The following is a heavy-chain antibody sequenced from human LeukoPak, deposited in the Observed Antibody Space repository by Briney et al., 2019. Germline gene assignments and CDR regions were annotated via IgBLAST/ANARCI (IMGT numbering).Heavy chain of an antibody. CDR3: ARFIAAPYYFDY. V-gene: IGHV3-21*01. Sequence: GGSLRLSCVASGFTFSSYSMNWVRQAPGKGLEWVSFISSSRSYIYYADSVKGRFTISRDNAKNSLYLQMNSLRAEDTAVYYCARFIAAPYYFDYWGRGTLVTVSS. J-gene: IGHJ4*02. CDR1: GFTFSSYS. D-gene: IGHD6-13*01. CDR2: ISSSRSYI.